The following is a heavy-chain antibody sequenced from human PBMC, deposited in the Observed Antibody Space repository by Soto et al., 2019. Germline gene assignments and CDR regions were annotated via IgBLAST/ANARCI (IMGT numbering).Heavy chain of an antibody. J-gene: IGHJ4*02. CDR2: IYASGAT. V-gene: IGHV4-59*01. Sequence: AETLTLTCTVSGGSISTYYWSWIRQPPGGTLEWIGYIYASGATTYNPSLESRVTMSVDMHNNEFSLELTSLTAADTAVYYCARSHSFDGSIYHYYFDFWGQGHLVTVSS. CDR1: GGSISTYY. D-gene: IGHD3-10*01. CDR3: ARSHSFDGSIYHYYFDF.